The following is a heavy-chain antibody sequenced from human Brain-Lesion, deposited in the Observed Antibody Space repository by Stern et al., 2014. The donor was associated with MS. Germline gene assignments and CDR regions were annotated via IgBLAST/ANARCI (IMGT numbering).Heavy chain of an antibody. CDR2: IYTGGKQ. CDR1: GFTVTDYY. J-gene: IGHJ4*02. D-gene: IGHD4-17*01. V-gene: IGHV3-66*02. CDR3: ARDRVTTVTTYYFDS. Sequence: VQLLESGGGLVQPGGSLRVSCAASGFTVTDYYMSWVRQAPGKGLEWVSIIYTGGKQNYAAPVRGRFVISRDKSKSTLYLQMDSLRPEDTAVYYCARDRVTTVTTYYFDSWGQGTRVTVSS.